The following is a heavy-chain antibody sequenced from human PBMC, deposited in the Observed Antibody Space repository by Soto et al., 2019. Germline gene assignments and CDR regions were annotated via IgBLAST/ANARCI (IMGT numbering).Heavy chain of an antibody. J-gene: IGHJ6*02. CDR1: GFTFSSYG. V-gene: IGHV3-33*01. CDR3: ARDWADRLRFLEWLPNRYYYYYGMDV. D-gene: IGHD3-3*01. Sequence: GGSLRLSCAASGFTFSSYGMHWVRQAPGKGLEWVAVIWYDGSNKYYADSVKGRFTISRDNSKNTLYLQMNSLRAEDTAVYYCARDWADRLRFLEWLPNRYYYYYGMDVWGQGTTVTVSS. CDR2: IWYDGSNK.